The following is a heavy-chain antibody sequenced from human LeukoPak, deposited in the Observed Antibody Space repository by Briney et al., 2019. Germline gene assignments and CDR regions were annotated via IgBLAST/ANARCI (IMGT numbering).Heavy chain of an antibody. Sequence: SETLSLTCTVSGGSISGHYWSWIRQSPGRGLEWIGNIYTSGSTNYNPSLKSRVTISVDTSKNQFSLKLSSVTAADTAVYYCARAAGTGIGGFDPWGQGTLVTVSS. CDR2: IYTSGST. CDR3: ARAAGTGIGGFDP. V-gene: IGHV4-59*11. J-gene: IGHJ5*02. CDR1: GGSISGHY. D-gene: IGHD6-13*01.